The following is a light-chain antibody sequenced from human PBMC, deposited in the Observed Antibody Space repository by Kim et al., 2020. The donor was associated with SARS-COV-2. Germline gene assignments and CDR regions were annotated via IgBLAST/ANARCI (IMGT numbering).Light chain of an antibody. CDR3: QQYEGSSKT. J-gene: IGKJ1*01. CDR1: QSLSSNS. Sequence: SSGDRATLSCRASQSLSSNSLAWYQQKPGQAPRLLIYAASSRATGIPDRFSGSGSGTDFTLTISRLEPEDFAMYYCQQYEGSSKTFGHGTKVDIK. V-gene: IGKV3-20*01. CDR2: AAS.